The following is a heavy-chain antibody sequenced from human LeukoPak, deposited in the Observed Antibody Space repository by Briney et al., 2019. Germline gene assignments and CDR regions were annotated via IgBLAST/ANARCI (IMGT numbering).Heavy chain of an antibody. CDR3: ASGSVVVVDAFDI. J-gene: IGHJ3*02. CDR1: GGSISSSTYY. CDR2: IFYTGAT. V-gene: IGHV4-39*06. Sequence: PSDTLSLTCTVSGGSISSSTYYWGWIRQPPGKGLEWLGSIFYTGATYYSPSLKSRVTISMDTSKNQFALKLSSVTAADTAVYYCASGSVVVVDAFDIWGQGTMVTVSS. D-gene: IGHD2-15*01.